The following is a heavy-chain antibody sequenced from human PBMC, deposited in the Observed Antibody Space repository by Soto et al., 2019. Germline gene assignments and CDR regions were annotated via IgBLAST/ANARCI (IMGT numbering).Heavy chain of an antibody. D-gene: IGHD3-16*01. CDR2: IYHSGTT. CDR1: GASIRGSKW. J-gene: IGHJ5*02. Sequence: SETLSLTCAVSGASIRGSKWWSWVRQPPGKGLEWIGDIYHSGTTNYNPSLRSRVTMSVDKSKNQFSLNLTSVTAADTAVYYCARDKANVGGYNQFDPWGPGTLVTVSS. V-gene: IGHV4-4*02. CDR3: ARDKANVGGYNQFDP.